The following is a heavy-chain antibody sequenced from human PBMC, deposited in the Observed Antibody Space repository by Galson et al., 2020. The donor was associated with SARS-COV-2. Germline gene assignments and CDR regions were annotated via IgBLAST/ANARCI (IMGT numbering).Heavy chain of an antibody. CDR2: INPNSGGT. CDR3: ARDGTAMVTKGFDI. J-gene: IGHJ3*02. Sequence: ASVKVSCKASGYTFTGYYMHWVRQAPGQGLEWMGWINPNSGGTNYAQKFQGRVTMTRDTSISIAYMELSRLRSDDTAVYYCARDGTAMVTKGFDILVQGTMVTVSS. CDR1: GYTFTGYY. V-gene: IGHV1-2*02. D-gene: IGHD5-18*01.